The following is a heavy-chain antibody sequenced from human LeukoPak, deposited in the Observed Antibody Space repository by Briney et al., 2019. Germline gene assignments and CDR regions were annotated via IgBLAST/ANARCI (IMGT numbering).Heavy chain of an antibody. V-gene: IGHV3-20*04. D-gene: IGHD3-16*01. CDR2: INWSGGST. J-gene: IGHJ3*02. Sequence: PGGSLRPSCAASGFTFDDYGMSWVRQAPGKGLEWVSGINWSGGSTGYADSVKGRFTISRDNAKNSLYLQMNSLRAEDTALYYCASGGIMITFGGVHGDAFDIWGQGTMVTVSS. CDR1: GFTFDDYG. CDR3: ASGGIMITFGGVHGDAFDI.